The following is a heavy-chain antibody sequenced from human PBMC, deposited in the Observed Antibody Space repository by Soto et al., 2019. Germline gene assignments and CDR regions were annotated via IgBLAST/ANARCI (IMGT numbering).Heavy chain of an antibody. Sequence: GGSLRLSCAASGFTFSSYSMNWVRQAPGKGLEWVSSISSSSSYIYYADSVKGRFTISRDNAKNSLYLQMNSLRAEDTAVYYCARSSTAGDPEDAFDIWGQGTMVTVSS. CDR3: ARSSTAGDPEDAFDI. CDR2: ISSSSSYI. J-gene: IGHJ3*02. V-gene: IGHV3-21*01. CDR1: GFTFSSYS. D-gene: IGHD3-10*01.